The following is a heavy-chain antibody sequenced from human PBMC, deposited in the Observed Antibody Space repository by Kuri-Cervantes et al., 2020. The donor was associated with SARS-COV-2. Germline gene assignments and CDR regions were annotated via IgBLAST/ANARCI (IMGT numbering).Heavy chain of an antibody. CDR1: GFTFSSYA. V-gene: IGHV3-30-3*01. J-gene: IGHJ6*03. CDR2: ISYDGSNK. Sequence: GGSLRLSCAASGFTFSSYAMHWVRQAPGKGLEWVAVISYDGSNKYYADSVKGRFTISRDNAKNSLYLQMNSLRAEDTAVYYCARDCSSPYKYYYYYMDVWGKGTTVTVSS. D-gene: IGHD6-13*01. CDR3: ARDCSSPYKYYYYYMDV.